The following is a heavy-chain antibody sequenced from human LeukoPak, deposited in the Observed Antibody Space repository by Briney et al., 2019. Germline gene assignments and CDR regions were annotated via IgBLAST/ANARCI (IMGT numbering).Heavy chain of an antibody. CDR1: GFTFSDYY. V-gene: IGHV3-11*01. J-gene: IGHJ4*02. CDR2: IGTSGSTI. Sequence: PGGSLRLSCVASGFTFSDYYMTWVRQAPGKGLGWVSYIGTSGSTIYYADSVGGRFTISRDNAKNSLYLQMDSLRAEDTALYYCAGGVQGAGPFDYWGQGSLVTVSS. D-gene: IGHD3-16*01. CDR3: AGGVQGAGPFDY.